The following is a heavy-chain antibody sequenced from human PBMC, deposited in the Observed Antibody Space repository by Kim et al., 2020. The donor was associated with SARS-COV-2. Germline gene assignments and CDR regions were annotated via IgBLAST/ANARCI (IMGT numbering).Heavy chain of an antibody. Sequence: KSRVTMSVDTSKNQFSLKLSSVTAADTAVYYCARESSEDFWSGYYTNFDYWGQGTLVTVYS. V-gene: IGHV4-4*06. CDR3: ARESSEDFWSGYYTNFDY. D-gene: IGHD3-3*01. J-gene: IGHJ4*02.